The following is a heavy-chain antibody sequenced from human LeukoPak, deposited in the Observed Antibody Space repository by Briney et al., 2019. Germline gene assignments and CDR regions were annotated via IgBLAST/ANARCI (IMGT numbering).Heavy chain of an antibody. CDR3: AKDPEYCSSTSCYHSTGDY. CDR2: MSGSGGST. J-gene: IGHJ4*02. V-gene: IGHV3-23*01. CDR1: GFIFSSDA. D-gene: IGHD2-2*01. Sequence: GGSLRLSCAASGFIFSSDAMSWVRQAPGKGLEWVSAMSGSGGSTYYADSVKGRFTISRDNSKNTLYLQMNSLRAEDTAVYYCAKDPEYCSSTSCYHSTGDYWGQGTLVTVSS.